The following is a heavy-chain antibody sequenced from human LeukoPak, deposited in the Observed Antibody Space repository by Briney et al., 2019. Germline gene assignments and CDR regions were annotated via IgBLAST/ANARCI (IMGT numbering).Heavy chain of an antibody. CDR1: GFTFDDHG. V-gene: IGHV3-20*04. J-gene: IGHJ6*03. CDR2: INWNGGST. CDR3: ARVYELREEDYYYYYMDV. D-gene: IGHD5/OR15-5a*01. Sequence: GGSLRLSCGASGFTFDDHGMSWVRQAPGKGLEWVSGINWNGGSTGYADSVKGRFTISRDNAKNSLYLQMNSLRAEDTALYYCARVYELREEDYYYYYMDVWGKGTTVTVSS.